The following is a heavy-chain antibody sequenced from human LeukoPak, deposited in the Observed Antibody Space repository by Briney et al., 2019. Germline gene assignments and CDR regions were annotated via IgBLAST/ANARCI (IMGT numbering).Heavy chain of an antibody. Sequence: ASVKVSCKASGYTFTGYYMHWVRQAPGQGLEWMGWINPNSGGTNYAQKFQGWVTMTRDTSISTAHMEVSRLRSDDTAVYYCARANFLYCSSSTCLFDYWGQGTLVTVSS. D-gene: IGHD2-2*01. CDR1: GYTFTGYY. CDR2: INPNSGGT. J-gene: IGHJ4*02. V-gene: IGHV1-2*04. CDR3: ARANFLYCSSSTCLFDY.